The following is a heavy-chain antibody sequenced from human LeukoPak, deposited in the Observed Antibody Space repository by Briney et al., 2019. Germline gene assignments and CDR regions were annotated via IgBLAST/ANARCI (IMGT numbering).Heavy chain of an antibody. J-gene: IGHJ4*02. Sequence: PGGSLRLSCAASGFTFSSYSMNWVRQAPGKGLEWVSYISSYSSPIYYAGSVKGRFTISRDNAKNSLYLQMNSLRAEDTAVYYCARAPGYCSGGSCYSAYFDNWGQGTLVTVSS. CDR3: ARAPGYCSGGSCYSAYFDN. V-gene: IGHV3-48*01. CDR2: ISSYSSPI. D-gene: IGHD2-15*01. CDR1: GFTFSSYS.